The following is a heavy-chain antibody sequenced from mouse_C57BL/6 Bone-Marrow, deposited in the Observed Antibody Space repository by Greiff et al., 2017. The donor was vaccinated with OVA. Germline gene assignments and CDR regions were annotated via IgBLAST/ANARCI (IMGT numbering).Heavy chain of an antibody. Sequence: QVQLQQPGAELVKPGASVKLSCKASGYTFTSYWMHWVKQRPGQGLEWIGMIHPNRGSTNYNEKFKSKATLTVDKSSSTDYMQLSSLTSEDSAVYYCAREGSHYGSSPWFAYWGQGTLVTVSA. CDR3: AREGSHYGSSPWFAY. D-gene: IGHD1-1*01. CDR2: IHPNRGST. CDR1: GYTFTSYW. J-gene: IGHJ3*01. V-gene: IGHV1-64*01.